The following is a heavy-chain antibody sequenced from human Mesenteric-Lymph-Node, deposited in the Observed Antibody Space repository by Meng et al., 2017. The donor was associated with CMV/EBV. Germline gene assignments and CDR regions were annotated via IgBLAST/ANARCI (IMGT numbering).Heavy chain of an antibody. J-gene: IGHJ6*02. Sequence: GESLKISCAASGFTFSTYWMSWVRQAPGKGLEWVANIKQDGSEKYYVDSVKGRFTISRDNSKNTLYLQMGSLRTEDMARYYCARDAGTSCCGSMDVWGQGTTVTVSS. CDR2: IKQDGSEK. D-gene: IGHD2-2*01. CDR1: GFTFSTYW. V-gene: IGHV3-7*01. CDR3: ARDAGTSCCGSMDV.